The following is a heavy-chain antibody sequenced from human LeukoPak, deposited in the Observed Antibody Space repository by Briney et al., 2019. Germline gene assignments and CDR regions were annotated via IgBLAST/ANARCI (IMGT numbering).Heavy chain of an antibody. V-gene: IGHV4-59*08. CDR2: IYYSGST. Sequence: SETLSLTCTVPGGSISRYYCSWSRQPPGEGLEWIGYIYYSGSTNYNPSLKSRVTISVDTSKTQFSLKLRSLTAADKDVYYCARHVGSVPAVAGHFDYWGQGTLVTVSS. CDR1: GGSISRYY. D-gene: IGHD6-19*01. J-gene: IGHJ4*02. CDR3: ARHVGSVPAVAGHFDY.